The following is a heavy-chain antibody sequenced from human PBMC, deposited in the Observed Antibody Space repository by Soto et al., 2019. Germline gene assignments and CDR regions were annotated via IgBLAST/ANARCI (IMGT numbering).Heavy chain of an antibody. V-gene: IGHV4-30-2*01. CDR2: IYHSGST. CDR3: ARVPGP. D-gene: IGHD7-27*01. J-gene: IGHJ5*02. Sequence: SEALSLTCAVSGGSISRGGYSWSWIRQPPGKGLEWIGYIYHSGSTYYNPSLKSRVTISVDRSKNQFSLKLSSVTAADTAVYYCARVPGPWGQGTLVTVS. CDR1: GGSISRGGYS.